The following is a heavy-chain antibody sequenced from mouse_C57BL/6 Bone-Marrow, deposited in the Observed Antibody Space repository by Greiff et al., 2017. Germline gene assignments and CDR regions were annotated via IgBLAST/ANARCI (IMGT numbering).Heavy chain of an antibody. Sequence: DVQLVESGGGLVKPGGSLKLSCAASGFTFSSYTMSWVRQTPEKRLEWVATISGGGGNTYYPDSVKGRFTISRANAKNTLYLQMSSLRSEDTALYYCASSYYSNYDPTWFAYWGQGTLVTVSA. CDR2: ISGGGGNT. CDR3: ASSYYSNYDPTWFAY. CDR1: GFTFSSYT. V-gene: IGHV5-9*01. D-gene: IGHD2-5*01. J-gene: IGHJ3*01.